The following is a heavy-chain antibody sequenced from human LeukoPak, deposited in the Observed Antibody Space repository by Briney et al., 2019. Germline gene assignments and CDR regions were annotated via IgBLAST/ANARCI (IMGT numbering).Heavy chain of an antibody. J-gene: IGHJ4*02. CDR2: IGGSGDST. CDR1: GFTFSNYG. CDR3: ARTWSFDY. D-gene: IGHD1-14*01. Sequence: GGSLRLSCGASGFTFSNYGMSWVRQAPGTGLEWVSVIGGSGDSTNYADSVKSRFTISRDNSKNTLYLQMNSLRVEDTAVYYCARTWSFDYWGQGTLVTVSS. V-gene: IGHV3-23*01.